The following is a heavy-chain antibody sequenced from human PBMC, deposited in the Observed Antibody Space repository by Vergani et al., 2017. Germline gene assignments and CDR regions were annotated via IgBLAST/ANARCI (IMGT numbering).Heavy chain of an antibody. J-gene: IGHJ4*02. CDR1: GYTFTGYY. Sequence: QVQLVQSGAEVKKPGASVKVSCKASGYTFTGYYMHWVRQAPGQGLEWMGWINPNSGGTNYAQKFQGRVTMTRDTSISTAYMELSRLRSDDTAVYYCAREWGDIVVVPAASFDYWGQGTLVTVSS. CDR2: INPNSGGT. CDR3: AREWGDIVVVPAASFDY. V-gene: IGHV1-2*02. D-gene: IGHD2-2*01.